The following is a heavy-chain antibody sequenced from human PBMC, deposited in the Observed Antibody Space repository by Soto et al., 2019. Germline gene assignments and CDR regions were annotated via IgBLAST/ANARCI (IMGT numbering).Heavy chain of an antibody. J-gene: IGHJ5*02. D-gene: IGHD2-21*02. CDR2: IIPIFGTA. V-gene: IGHV1-69*12. CDR1: GGTFSSYA. Sequence: QVQLVQSGAEVKKPGSSVKVSCKASGGTFSSYAISWVRQAPGQGLEWMGGIIPIFGTANYAQKFQGRVTITADESTSTAYMELSSLRSEDTAVYYCARDQPYCGGDCYSGWFDPWGQGTLVTVSS. CDR3: ARDQPYCGGDCYSGWFDP.